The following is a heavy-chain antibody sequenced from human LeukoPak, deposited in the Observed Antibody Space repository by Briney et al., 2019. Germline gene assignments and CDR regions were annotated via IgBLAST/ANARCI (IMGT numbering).Heavy chain of an antibody. J-gene: IGHJ6*03. CDR2: MNPNSDNT. CDR3: ATGGPIAAAGTYYYYYMDV. Sequence: ASVKVSCKASGYTFTSYAINWVRQATGQGLEWMGWMNPNSDNTGYARKFQGRVTITRNTSISTAYMELSSLRSEDTAVYYCATGGPIAAAGTYYYYYMDVWGKGTTVTVSS. D-gene: IGHD6-13*01. V-gene: IGHV1-8*01. CDR1: GYTFTSYA.